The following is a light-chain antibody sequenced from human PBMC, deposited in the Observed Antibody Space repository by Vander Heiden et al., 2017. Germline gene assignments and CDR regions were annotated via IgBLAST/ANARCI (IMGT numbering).Light chain of an antibody. V-gene: IGKV1-33*01. J-gene: IGKJ4*01. Sequence: DIQMTQSPSSLSASVGDRVTITCQASQDISNYFNWYQQKPGKAPKLLIYDASKLETGVTSRFSGSGSGTEFTFTISSLQPEDIATYYCQQYDNLPLTFGGRTKVEIK. CDR2: DAS. CDR3: QQYDNLPLT. CDR1: QDISNY.